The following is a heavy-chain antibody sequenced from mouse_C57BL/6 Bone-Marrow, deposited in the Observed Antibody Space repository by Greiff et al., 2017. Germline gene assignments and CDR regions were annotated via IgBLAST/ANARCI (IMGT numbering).Heavy chain of an antibody. CDR2: IDPNSGGT. V-gene: IGHV1-72*01. J-gene: IGHJ2*01. CDR1: GYTFTSYW. CDR3: AEGFYYFDY. Sequence: QVQLQQSGAELVKPGASVKLSCKASGYTFTSYWMQWVKQRPGQGLEWIGRIDPNSGGTKYNEKFKSKATLTVDKPSSTAYMQLSSLTSEDSAVYYCAEGFYYFDYWGQGTTLTVSS.